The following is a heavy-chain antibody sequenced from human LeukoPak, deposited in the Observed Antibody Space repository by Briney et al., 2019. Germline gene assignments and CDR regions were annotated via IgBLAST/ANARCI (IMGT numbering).Heavy chain of an antibody. D-gene: IGHD3-22*01. Sequence: GGSLRLSCAASGFTFSSYAMSWVRQAPGKGLEWVSAISGSGGSTYYAASEKGRLTISRDKSKNTLYLQMNSLRAEDTAVYYCAKQKGAYDSSGYYYGARAFDIWGQGTMVTVSS. CDR2: ISGSGGST. CDR1: GFTFSSYA. CDR3: AKQKGAYDSSGYYYGARAFDI. V-gene: IGHV3-23*01. J-gene: IGHJ3*02.